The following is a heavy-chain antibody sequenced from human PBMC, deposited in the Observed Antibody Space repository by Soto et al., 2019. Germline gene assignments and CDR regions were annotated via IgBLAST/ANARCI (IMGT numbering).Heavy chain of an antibody. J-gene: IGHJ6*02. D-gene: IGHD3-10*01. CDR2: IIPIFGTA. V-gene: IGHV1-69*06. CDR3: ARGPRITMVRGVISDYYYYGMDV. CDR1: GGTFSSYA. Sequence: QVQLVQSGAEVKKPGSSVKVSCKASGGTFSSYAISWVRQAPGQGLEWMGGIIPIFGTANYAQKFQGRVTITAVKSTSTAYMELSSLRSEDTAVYYCARGPRITMVRGVISDYYYYGMDVWGQGTTVTVSS.